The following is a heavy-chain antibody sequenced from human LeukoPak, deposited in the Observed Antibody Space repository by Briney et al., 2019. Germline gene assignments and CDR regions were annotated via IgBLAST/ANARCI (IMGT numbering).Heavy chain of an antibody. Sequence: ASVKVSCKASGYTFTVYYMHWVRQAPGQGLEWMGWINPNSGGTNYAQKFQGRVTMTRDTSISTAYMELSRLRSDDTAVYYYARMRQQLVPADFDYWGQGTLVTVSS. CDR1: GYTFTVYY. CDR3: ARMRQQLVPADFDY. D-gene: IGHD6-13*01. V-gene: IGHV1-2*02. J-gene: IGHJ4*02. CDR2: INPNSGGT.